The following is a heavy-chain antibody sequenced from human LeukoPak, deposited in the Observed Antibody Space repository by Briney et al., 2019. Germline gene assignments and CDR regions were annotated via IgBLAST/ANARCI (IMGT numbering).Heavy chain of an antibody. D-gene: IGHD6-19*01. Sequence: PSETLSLTCTVSGGSISSSSYYWGWIRQPPGKGLEWIGSIYYSGSTYYNPSLKSRVTISVDTSKNQFSLKLSSVTAADTAVYYCARVSSLLYSSGWYFFDYWGQGTLVTVSS. J-gene: IGHJ4*02. CDR1: GGSISSSSYY. CDR2: IYYSGST. CDR3: ARVSSLLYSSGWYFFDY. V-gene: IGHV4-39*07.